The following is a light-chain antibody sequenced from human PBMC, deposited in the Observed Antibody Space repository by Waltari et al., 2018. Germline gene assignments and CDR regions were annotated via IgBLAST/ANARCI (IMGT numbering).Light chain of an antibody. Sequence: EIVLTQSPGTLSLSPGERATISCRASQSVGGTLAWYQQKPGQAPRLLLYGASIRAPGTPDRFSGTGSWTDFSLTISRLEPEDFAVYYCQHYVRLPATFGQGTKVEIK. CDR1: QSVGGT. V-gene: IGKV3-20*01. J-gene: IGKJ1*01. CDR2: GAS. CDR3: QHYVRLPAT.